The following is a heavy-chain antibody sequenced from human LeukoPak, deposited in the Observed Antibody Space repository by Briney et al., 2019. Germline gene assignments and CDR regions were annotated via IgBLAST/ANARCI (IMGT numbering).Heavy chain of an antibody. V-gene: IGHV4-59*08. CDR2: IYYSGST. D-gene: IGHD6-19*01. CDR1: GGPISSYC. CDR3: ARHDGGWYTEIDY. Sequence: SETLSLTCTVSGGPISSYCWSWIRQPPGKGLEWIGYIYYSGSTNYNPSLKSRVTISVDTSKNQFSLKLSSVTAADTAVYYCARHDGGWYTEIDYWGQGTLVTVSS. J-gene: IGHJ4*02.